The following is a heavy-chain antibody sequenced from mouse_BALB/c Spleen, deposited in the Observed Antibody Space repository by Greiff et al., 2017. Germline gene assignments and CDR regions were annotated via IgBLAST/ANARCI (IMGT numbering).Heavy chain of an antibody. Sequence: EVMLVESGGGLVKPGGSLKLSCAASGFTFSSYAMSWVRQTPEKRLEWVASISSGGSTYYPDSVKGRFTISRDNARNILYLQMSSLRSEDTAMYYCARGYDYDRPYYYAMDYWGQGTSVTVSS. D-gene: IGHD2-4*01. CDR2: ISSGGST. V-gene: IGHV5-6-5*01. J-gene: IGHJ4*01. CDR3: ARGYDYDRPYYYAMDY. CDR1: GFTFSSYA.